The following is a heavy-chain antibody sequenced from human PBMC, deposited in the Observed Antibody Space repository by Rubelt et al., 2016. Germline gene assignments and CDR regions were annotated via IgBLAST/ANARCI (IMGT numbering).Heavy chain of an antibody. CDR1: GGSISSYH. CDR2: IYYSGSA. D-gene: IGHD4-17*01. Sequence: QVQLQESGPGLVKPSETLSLTCTVSGGSISSYHWSWIRQPPGKGLEWIGYIYYSGSANYNPSLKSRVTISVATSKNQFSLRLSSVTAADTAVYYCAGNDYGDYDDAFDIWGQGTMVTVSS. J-gene: IGHJ3*02. V-gene: IGHV4-59*08. CDR3: AGNDYGDYDDAFDI.